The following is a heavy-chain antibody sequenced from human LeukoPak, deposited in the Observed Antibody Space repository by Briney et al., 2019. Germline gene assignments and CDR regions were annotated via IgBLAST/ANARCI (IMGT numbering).Heavy chain of an antibody. V-gene: IGHV4-34*01. J-gene: IGHJ4*02. CDR1: GGSFSGYY. CDR3: ARGFYTVNGYYFDY. D-gene: IGHD4-17*01. Sequence: SETLSLTCAVYGGSFSGYYWSWIRQPPGKGLEWIGEINHSGSTNYNPSLKSRVTISVDTSKNQFSLKLSSVTAADTAVYYCARGFYTVNGYYFDYWGQGTLVTVSS. CDR2: INHSGST.